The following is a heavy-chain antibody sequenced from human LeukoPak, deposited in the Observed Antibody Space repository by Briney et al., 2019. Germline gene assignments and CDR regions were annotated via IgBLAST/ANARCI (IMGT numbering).Heavy chain of an antibody. J-gene: IGHJ4*02. CDR2: INHSGST. V-gene: IGHV4-34*01. Sequence: SETLSLTRAVYGGSFSGYYWSWIRQPPGKGLEWIGEINHSGSTNYNPSLKSRVTISVDTSKNQFSLKLSSVTAADTAVYYCARVWTAAGTEAGDYWGQGTLVTVSS. D-gene: IGHD6-13*01. CDR3: ARVWTAAGTEAGDY. CDR1: GGSFSGYY.